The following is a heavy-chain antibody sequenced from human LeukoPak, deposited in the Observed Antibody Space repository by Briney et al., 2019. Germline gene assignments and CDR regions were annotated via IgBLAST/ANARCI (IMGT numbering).Heavy chain of an antibody. V-gene: IGHV4-39*07. J-gene: IGHJ4*02. CDR3: ARGPPLAAWPYYFDY. Sequence: SETLSLTCTVSGGSISSSSYYWGWIRQPPGKGLEWIGSIYYSGSTYYNPSLKSRVTISVDTSKNQFSLKLSSVTAADTAVYYCARGPPLAAWPYYFDYWGQGTLVTVSS. CDR2: IYYSGST. CDR1: GGSISSSSYY. D-gene: IGHD6-13*01.